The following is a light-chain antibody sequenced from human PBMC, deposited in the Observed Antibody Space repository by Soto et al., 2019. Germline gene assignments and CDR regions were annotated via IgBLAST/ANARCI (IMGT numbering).Light chain of an antibody. Sequence: DIQMTQSPSTLSASVGDRVTITCRASQTISSWLAWYQQKPGKAPKLLIYKASTLKSGVPSRFSGSGSGTEFTLIISSLQPEDFATYYCQQSYNRPLTFGGGTKV. CDR2: KAS. CDR1: QTISSW. CDR3: QQSYNRPLT. J-gene: IGKJ4*01. V-gene: IGKV1-5*03.